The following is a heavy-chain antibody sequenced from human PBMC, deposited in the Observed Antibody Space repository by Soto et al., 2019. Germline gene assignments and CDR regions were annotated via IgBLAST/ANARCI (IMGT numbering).Heavy chain of an antibody. V-gene: IGHV3-11*01. CDR1: VFTFSDYY. CDR2: ISSSGSTI. Sequence: GGSLRLSCAASVFTFSDYYMSWIRQAPGNGLEWVSYISSSGSTIYYADSVKGRFTISRDNAKNSLYLQMNSLRAEDTAGYYCARDGVGRSGDQWGPVYYYGMDVWGQGTTVTVSS. J-gene: IGHJ6*02. CDR3: ARDGVGRSGDQWGPVYYYGMDV. D-gene: IGHD7-27*01.